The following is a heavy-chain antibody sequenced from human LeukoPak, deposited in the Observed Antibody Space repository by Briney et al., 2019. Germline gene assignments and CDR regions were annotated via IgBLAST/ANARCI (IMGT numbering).Heavy chain of an antibody. CDR3: AREEGTTGDVIDY. CDR2: IYYSGST. V-gene: IGHV4-39*07. D-gene: IGHD4-17*01. J-gene: IGHJ4*02. CDR1: GGSISSSSYY. Sequence: PSETLSLTCTVSGGSISSSSYYWGWIRQPPGKGLEWIGSIYYSGSTYYNPSLKSRVTISVDTSKNQFSLKLSSVTAADTAVYYCAREEGTTGDVIDYWGQGTLVTVSS.